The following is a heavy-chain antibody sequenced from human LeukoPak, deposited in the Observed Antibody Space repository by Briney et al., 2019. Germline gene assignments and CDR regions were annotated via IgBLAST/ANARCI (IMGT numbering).Heavy chain of an antibody. CDR2: INHSGST. CDR1: GGSFSGYY. D-gene: IGHD6-13*01. Sequence: SETLSLTCAVYGGSFSGYYWSWIRQPPGKRLEWIGEINHSGSTNYNPSLKSRVTISVDTSKNQFSLKLSSVTAADTAVYYCARVRAAAGTGYYYYYYMDVWGKGTTVTVSS. J-gene: IGHJ6*03. V-gene: IGHV4-34*01. CDR3: ARVRAAAGTGYYYYYYMDV.